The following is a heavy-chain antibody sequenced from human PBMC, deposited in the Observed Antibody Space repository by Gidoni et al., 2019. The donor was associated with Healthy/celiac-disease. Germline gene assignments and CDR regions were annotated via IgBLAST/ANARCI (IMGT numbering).Heavy chain of an antibody. CDR2: IDPSDSDT. V-gene: IGHV5-10-1*01. J-gene: IGHJ3*02. CDR1: GHSFTHFG. CDR3: ARHLPTYYYDSSGYYKDAFDI. Sequence: EVQLVQSGAEVKKPGESLRISCKFSGHSFTHFGLIGVRQMPGKGLEWMWRIDPSDSDTNSSPSFHGHVNITADKAISTAYLQWSSLKASATAMYYCARHLPTYYYDSSGYYKDAFDIWGQGTMVTVSS. D-gene: IGHD3-22*01.